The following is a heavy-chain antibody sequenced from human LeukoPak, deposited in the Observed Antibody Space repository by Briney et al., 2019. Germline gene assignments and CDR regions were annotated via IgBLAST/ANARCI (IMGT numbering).Heavy chain of an antibody. CDR1: GFTFSRYW. CDR3: AKDQITVTGSETGVKDY. J-gene: IGHJ4*02. V-gene: IGHV3-7*01. Sequence: GGSLRLSCAASGFTFSRYWMSWVRQAAGKGLEWVANIKRDGSERYYVDSVKGRFTISRDNAKNSLYLQMNDLRAEDTAVYYCAKDQITVTGSETGVKDYWGQGTLVTVSS. CDR2: IKRDGSER. D-gene: IGHD6-19*01.